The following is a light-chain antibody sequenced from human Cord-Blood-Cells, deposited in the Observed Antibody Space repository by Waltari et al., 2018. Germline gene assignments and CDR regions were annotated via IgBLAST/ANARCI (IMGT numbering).Light chain of an antibody. V-gene: IGLV2-14*01. CDR3: SSYTSSSTRAVV. Sequence: QSALTQPASVSGSPGQSITISCTGTSSDVGGYNYVSWYQQHPGKAPKLMIYDVSNRPSGFSNRFSGSKSGNTASLTISGLQAEDEADYYCSSYTSSSTRAVVFGGGTKLTVL. CDR1: SSDVGGYNY. CDR2: DVS. J-gene: IGLJ2*01.